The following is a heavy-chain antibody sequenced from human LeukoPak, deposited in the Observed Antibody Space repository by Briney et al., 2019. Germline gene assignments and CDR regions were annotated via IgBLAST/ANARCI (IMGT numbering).Heavy chain of an antibody. CDR2: INHSGST. CDR1: GGSFSGYY. CDR3: ASSPFQLWPADY. Sequence: SETLSLTCAVYGGSFSGYYWSWIRQPPGEGLEWIGEINHSGSTNYNPSLKSRVTISVDTSKNQFSLKLSSVTAADTAVYYCASSPFQLWPADYWGQGTLVTVSS. J-gene: IGHJ4*02. V-gene: IGHV4-34*01. D-gene: IGHD3-10*01.